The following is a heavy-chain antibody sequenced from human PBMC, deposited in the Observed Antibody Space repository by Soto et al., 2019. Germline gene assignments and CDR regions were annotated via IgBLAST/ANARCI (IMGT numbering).Heavy chain of an antibody. D-gene: IGHD4-17*01. CDR1: GYTFTSYD. J-gene: IGHJ3*02. Sequence: QVQLVQSGAEVKKPGASVKVSCKASGYTFTSYDINWVRQASRQGLEWKGGMNPNSGNTGYAQKFQGRVTMTRNTSISTAYMELSSLRSEDTAVYYCASDVTYGDYRATAFDIWGQGTMVTVSS. V-gene: IGHV1-8*01. CDR2: MNPNSGNT. CDR3: ASDVTYGDYRATAFDI.